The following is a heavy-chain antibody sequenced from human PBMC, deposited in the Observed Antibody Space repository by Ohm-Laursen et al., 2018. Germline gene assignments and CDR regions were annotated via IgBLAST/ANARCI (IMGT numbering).Heavy chain of an antibody. Sequence: SDTLSLTCTVSGGSISDNYWSWIRQPPGKGLEWIGYISYSGSTNYNPSLKSRVTTSIDTSKNQFSLKLSSVTAADTAIYYCARTLGAGPGFDFWGQGTRVTVSS. J-gene: IGHJ4*02. CDR1: GGSISDNY. V-gene: IGHV4-59*08. CDR3: ARTLGAGPGFDF. CDR2: ISYSGST.